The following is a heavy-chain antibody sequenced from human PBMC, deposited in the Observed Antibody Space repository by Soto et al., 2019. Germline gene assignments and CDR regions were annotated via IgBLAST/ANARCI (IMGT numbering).Heavy chain of an antibody. CDR2: INPSGGTT. CDR1: GYRLTSNY. D-gene: IGHD6-19*01. CDR3: ARGEPHSSGWNFDF. V-gene: IGHV1-46*04. J-gene: IGHJ4*02. Sequence: QVQLVQSGAEVKKPGASVKVSCTASGYRLTSNYIHWVRQAPGEGLEWMGKINPSGGTTRYGQKLQVRVTMTRDTSTSTVYMEMSSLRSEDTAVYYCARGEPHSSGWNFDFWGQGTLVIVSP.